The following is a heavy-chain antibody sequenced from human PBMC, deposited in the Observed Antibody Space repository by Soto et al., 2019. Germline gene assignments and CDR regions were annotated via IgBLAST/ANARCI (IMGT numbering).Heavy chain of an antibody. J-gene: IGHJ4*02. Sequence: PGGSLRLSCAASGFTFSSYWMSWVRQAPGKGLEWVTNIKQDGSEKYYVDSVKGRFTISRDNAKNSLYLQMNSLRAEDTAVYYSATRGGYYYDSSGYYAEYYFDYRGQGTLVTVSS. V-gene: IGHV3-7*01. CDR1: GFTFSSYW. CDR3: ATRGGYYYDSSGYYAEYYFDY. CDR2: IKQDGSEK. D-gene: IGHD3-22*01.